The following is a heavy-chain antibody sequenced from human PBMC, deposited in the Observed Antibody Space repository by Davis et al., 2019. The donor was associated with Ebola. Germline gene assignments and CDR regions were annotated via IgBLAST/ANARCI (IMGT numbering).Heavy chain of an antibody. CDR1: GGSFSGYY. CDR2: INHSGST. V-gene: IGHV4-34*01. J-gene: IGHJ5*02. Sequence: PSETLSLTCAVYGGSFSGYYWSWIRQPPGKGLEWIGEINHSGSTNYNPSLKSRVTISVDTSKNQFSLKLSSVTAADTAVYYCARGHGYCSGGSCRNWFDPWGQGTLVTVSS. D-gene: IGHD2-15*01. CDR3: ARGHGYCSGGSCRNWFDP.